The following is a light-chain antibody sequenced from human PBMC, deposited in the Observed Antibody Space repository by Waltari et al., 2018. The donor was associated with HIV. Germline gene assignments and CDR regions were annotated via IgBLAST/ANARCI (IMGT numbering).Light chain of an antibody. Sequence: DIQMTQTPSSLSASVGDTVTISCRASENIGDSLHGYKQISGKAPKLLIYSASSRQGGVPSRFSGRGSGTHFTLTIASLQSDDFATYYCQQTYTAPHTFGQGTQMDLK. J-gene: IGKJ2*01. CDR3: QQTYTAPHT. CDR2: SAS. V-gene: IGKV1-39*01. CDR1: ENIGDS.